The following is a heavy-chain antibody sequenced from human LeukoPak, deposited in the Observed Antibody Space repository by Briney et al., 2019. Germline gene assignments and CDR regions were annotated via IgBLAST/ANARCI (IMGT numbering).Heavy chain of an antibody. CDR2: INHSGST. V-gene: IGHV4-34*01. Sequence: PSGTLSLTCAVYGGSFSGYYWSWIRQPPGKGLEWTGEINHSGSTNYNPSLKSRVTISVDTSKNQFSLKLSSVTAADTAVYYCASGPTGDYWGQGTLVTVSS. CDR3: ASGPTGDY. D-gene: IGHD3-10*01. J-gene: IGHJ4*02. CDR1: GGSFSGYY.